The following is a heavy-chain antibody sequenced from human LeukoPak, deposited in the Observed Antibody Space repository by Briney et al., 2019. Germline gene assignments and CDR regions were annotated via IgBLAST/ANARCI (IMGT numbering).Heavy chain of an antibody. CDR1: RYSFTYYF. CDR3: ARDVDSHPPSYSLFDP. CDR2: INPNSGGT. Sequence: GASVKVSCKASRYSFTYYFIHWVRQAPGQRLEWMGWINPNSGGTNYVQKFQGRVTMTRDTSISTAYMELSRLRSDDTAVYYCARDVDSHPPSYSLFDPWGEGTLVTVSS. J-gene: IGHJ5*02. V-gene: IGHV1-2*02. D-gene: IGHD2-15*01.